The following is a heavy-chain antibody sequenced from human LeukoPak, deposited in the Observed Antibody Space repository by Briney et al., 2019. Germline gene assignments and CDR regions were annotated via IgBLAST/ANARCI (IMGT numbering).Heavy chain of an antibody. J-gene: IGHJ5*02. Sequence: GASVKVSCKASGYTLTGYYMHWVRQAPGQGLEWMGWINPNSGGTNYAQKFQGRVTMTRDTSISTAYMELSRLRSDDTAVYYCASETSVLLWFGEPGWFDPWGQGTLVTVSS. V-gene: IGHV1-2*02. CDR2: INPNSGGT. CDR3: ASETSVLLWFGEPGWFDP. CDR1: GYTLTGYY. D-gene: IGHD3-10*01.